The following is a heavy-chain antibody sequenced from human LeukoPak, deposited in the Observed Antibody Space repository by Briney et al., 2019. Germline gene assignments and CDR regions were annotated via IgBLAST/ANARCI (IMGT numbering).Heavy chain of an antibody. CDR3: ARRNHYFYYMDV. J-gene: IGHJ6*03. CDR1: GGPINSYY. V-gene: IGHV4-4*09. Sequence: SETLSLTCTVSGGPINSYYWSWIRQSPVKGLEGIGYIFPSGSAFYNPSLESRVTISLDTSENQFSLTLSSVTAADSAVYYCARRNHYFYYMDVWGKGTTVTVSS. CDR2: IFPSGSA.